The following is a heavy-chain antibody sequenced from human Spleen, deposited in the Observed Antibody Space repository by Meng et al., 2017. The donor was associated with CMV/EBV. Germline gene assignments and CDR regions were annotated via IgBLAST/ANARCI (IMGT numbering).Heavy chain of an antibody. CDR2: ISSSSSYI. V-gene: IGHV3-21*01. Sequence: LSLTCAASGFTFSSYSMNWVRQAPGKGLEWVSSISSSSSYIYYADSVKGRFTISRDNAKNSLCLQMNSLRAEDTAVYYCARQIKPGIAVAGAFDYWGQGTLVTVSS. J-gene: IGHJ4*02. D-gene: IGHD6-19*01. CDR1: GFTFSSYS. CDR3: ARQIKPGIAVAGAFDY.